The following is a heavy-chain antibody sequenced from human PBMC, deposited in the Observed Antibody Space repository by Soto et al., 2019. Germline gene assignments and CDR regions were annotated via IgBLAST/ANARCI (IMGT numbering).Heavy chain of an antibody. D-gene: IGHD7-27*01. CDR2: IIPIIRVT. J-gene: IGHJ4*02. CDR1: GDTFNSYL. V-gene: IGHV1-69*17. Sequence: QVQLVQSGAEVKRPGSSVKVSCESSGDTFNSYLISWVRQAPGQGLEWMGGIIPIIRVTHYAQRFQGRVTISALSSTGTAYMEFTTLGFEDTALYYCARESLGAKGAEHWGQGTLVTVYS. CDR3: ARESLGAKGAEH.